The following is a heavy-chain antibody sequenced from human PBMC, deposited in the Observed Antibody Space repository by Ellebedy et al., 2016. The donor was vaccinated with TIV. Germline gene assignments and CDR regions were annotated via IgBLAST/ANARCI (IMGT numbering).Heavy chain of an antibody. D-gene: IGHD1-26*01. CDR1: GYSLTTGYY. CDR2: IHAVGST. Sequence: MPSETLSLTCAISGYSLTTGYYWRWVRLPPGKGLEWIGSIHAVGSTYFKPSLKSRITMSVDTSKNQFSLKLSSVTAADTAVYYCARVYSGSYLGFDIWGQGTMVTVSS. J-gene: IGHJ3*02. V-gene: IGHV4-38-2*01. CDR3: ARVYSGSYLGFDI.